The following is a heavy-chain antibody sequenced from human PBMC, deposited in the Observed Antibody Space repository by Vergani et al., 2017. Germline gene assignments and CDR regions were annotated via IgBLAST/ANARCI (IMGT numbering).Heavy chain of an antibody. Sequence: QVQLQESGPGLVKPSETLSLTCTVSGGSISSYYWSWIRQPPGKGLEWIGYIYYSGSTNYNPSLKSRVTIAVDTSKNQFSLKLSSVTAADTAVYYCAGHLVPAALSEIDYWGQGTLVTVSS. D-gene: IGHD2-2*01. J-gene: IGHJ4*02. CDR2: IYYSGST. CDR3: AGHLVPAALSEIDY. V-gene: IGHV4-59*01. CDR1: GGSISSYY.